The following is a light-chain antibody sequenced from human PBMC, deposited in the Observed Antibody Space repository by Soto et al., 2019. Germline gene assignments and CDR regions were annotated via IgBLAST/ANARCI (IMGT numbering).Light chain of an antibody. CDR1: QSVSGN. CDR3: QQYNNWPPHT. J-gene: IGKJ5*01. V-gene: IGKV3-15*01. Sequence: EIVMTQSPATLSVSPGERATLSCRASQSVSGNLAWYQQKPGQAPRLLIYGASTRATGTPVRFSGSGSRTEFTLTISSLQSEDFAVYYCQQYNNWPPHTFGQGTRLEIK. CDR2: GAS.